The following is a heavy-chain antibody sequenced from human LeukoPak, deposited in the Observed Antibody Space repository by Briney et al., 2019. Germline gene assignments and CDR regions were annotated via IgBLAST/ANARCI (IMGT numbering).Heavy chain of an antibody. CDR3: AKGRYCSGTNCYYYFDY. V-gene: IGHV3-53*01. CDR1: GFTVSSNY. Sequence: GGSLRLSCVASGFTVSSNYMSWVRQAPGKGLEWVSVIYSGDNTYYVDSVKGRFTISRDNSKNTVHLQMNSLRAEDTAVYYCAKGRYCSGTNCYYYFDYWGQGTLVTVSS. J-gene: IGHJ4*02. D-gene: IGHD2-2*01. CDR2: IYSGDNT.